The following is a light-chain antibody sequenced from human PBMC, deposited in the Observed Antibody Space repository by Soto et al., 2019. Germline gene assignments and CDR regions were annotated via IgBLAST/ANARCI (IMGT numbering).Light chain of an antibody. CDR2: DAS. CDR1: QSVSSN. Sequence: DIVLTQSPATLSLSPGEGATLSCRASQSVSSNLAWYQQKPGQAPRLLIYDASNRATGIPARFSGSGSGTDFTLTISTLEPEDFAVYYCQQRSAWPPTTFGQGTRLEIK. V-gene: IGKV3-11*01. J-gene: IGKJ5*01. CDR3: QQRSAWPPTT.